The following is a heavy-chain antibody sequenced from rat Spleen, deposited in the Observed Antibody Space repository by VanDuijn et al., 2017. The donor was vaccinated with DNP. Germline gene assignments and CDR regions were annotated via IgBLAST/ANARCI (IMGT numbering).Heavy chain of an antibody. V-gene: IGHV5-35*01. CDR1: GFTFSSNW. J-gene: IGHJ2*01. CDR3: VSGGPGINQGNGFVY. CDR2: ITPDGSIT. D-gene: IGHD1-4*01. Sequence: EVQLVESGGGLVQPGSPLKLSCAASGFTFSSNWLNWIRQAPGKGLEWVASITPDGSITYYPDRVKGRFMISKDDVRNTGKLQMNNLRSEDTAMYYCVSGGPGINQGNGFVYWGQGVMVTVSS.